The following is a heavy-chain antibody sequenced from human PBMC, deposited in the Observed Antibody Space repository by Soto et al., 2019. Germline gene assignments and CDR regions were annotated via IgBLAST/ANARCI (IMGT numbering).Heavy chain of an antibody. CDR3: TTDTISPPPNIGGY. V-gene: IGHV3-66*01. Sequence: PGGSLKASCAAFGFPVISNLITWFRKTPGKGLDWVSVIYSGGSAYYADSVKGRFTISRDNSKNTLYLQMNSLRAEDTAVYYCTTDTISPPPNIGGYWGQGTLVTVSS. CDR1: GFPVISNL. D-gene: IGHD2-15*01. CDR2: IYSGGSA. J-gene: IGHJ4*01.